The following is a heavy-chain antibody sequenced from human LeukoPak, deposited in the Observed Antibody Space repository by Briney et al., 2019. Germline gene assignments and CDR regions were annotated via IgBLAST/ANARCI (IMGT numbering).Heavy chain of an antibody. Sequence: PSETLSLTCTVSGGSISSGTYYWGWIRQPPGKGLEWIGSIYYSGGTYYNPSLKSRVTMSVDTSKNQFSLKLSSVTAADTAVYYCARVWRSSSSPYFFDYWGQGTLVTVSS. V-gene: IGHV4-39*01. D-gene: IGHD6-13*01. J-gene: IGHJ4*02. CDR1: GGSISSGTYY. CDR3: ARVWRSSSSPYFFDY. CDR2: IYYSGGT.